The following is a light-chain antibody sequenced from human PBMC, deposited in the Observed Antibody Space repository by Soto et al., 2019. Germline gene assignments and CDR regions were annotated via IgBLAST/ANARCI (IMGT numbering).Light chain of an antibody. CDR1: QSVSSY. CDR2: DAS. CDR3: QQRESWPLT. V-gene: IGKV3-11*01. Sequence: EIVLTQSPATLSLSPGERVTLSCRASQSVSSYLAWYQQKPGQAPRLLIYDASNRATGIPARFSGSGSGTDFTLTISSLESEDFAMYYCQQRESWPLTFGGGTKVEIK. J-gene: IGKJ4*01.